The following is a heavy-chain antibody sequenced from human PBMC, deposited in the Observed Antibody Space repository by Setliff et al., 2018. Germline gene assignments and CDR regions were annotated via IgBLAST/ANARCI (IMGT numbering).Heavy chain of an antibody. CDR3: ARERQGGFLEWAPFDS. CDR1: GGSISGYY. Sequence: SETLSLTCTVSGGSISGYYWSWIRQPPGKGLEWIGNIYYTGSPSYSPSLRSRVTISVDKSKNQFFLKLTSMTAADTALYFCARERQGGFLEWAPFDSWGQGVVVTVSS. D-gene: IGHD3-3*01. CDR2: IYYTGSP. J-gene: IGHJ4*02. V-gene: IGHV4-59*12.